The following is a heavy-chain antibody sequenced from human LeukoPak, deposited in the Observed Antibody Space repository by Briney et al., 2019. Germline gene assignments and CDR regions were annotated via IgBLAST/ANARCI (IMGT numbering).Heavy chain of an antibody. CDR2: IYYSGST. CDR3: ARVFSVYRPYYYDSSGSPSEGD. CDR1: GGSISSSSYY. J-gene: IGHJ4*02. V-gene: IGHV4-39*07. Sequence: SETLSLTCTVSGGSISSSSYYWGWIRQPPGKGLEWIGSIYYSGSTYYNPSLKSRVTISVDTSKNQFSLKLSSVTAADTAVYYCARVFSVYRPYYYDSSGSPSEGDWGQGTLVTVSS. D-gene: IGHD3-22*01.